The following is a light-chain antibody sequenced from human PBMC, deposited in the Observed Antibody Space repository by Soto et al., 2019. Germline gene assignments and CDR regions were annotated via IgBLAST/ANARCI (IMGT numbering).Light chain of an antibody. J-gene: IGKJ1*01. CDR2: GAS. Sequence: EIVLTQSPGTLSLSPGEGATLSCRASQSVSTTYLAWYQHKRGQAPRLLIYGASNRATGIPDRFRGSGSGTDVTLTISRLEPEDFAVYYCHQYGTSPRTFGQGTEVEMK. CDR1: QSVSTTY. CDR3: HQYGTSPRT. V-gene: IGKV3-20*01.